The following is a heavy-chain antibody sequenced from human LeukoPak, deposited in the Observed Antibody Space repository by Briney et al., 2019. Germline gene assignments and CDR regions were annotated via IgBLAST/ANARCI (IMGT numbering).Heavy chain of an antibody. V-gene: IGHV3-21*01. CDR2: ISSGSSYI. CDR3: AARPIATGYYYGMDV. CDR1: GFTFSSYS. Sequence: GGSLRLSCAASGFTFSSYSMNWVRLAPGKGLEWVSSISSGSSYIYYADSVKGRFTISRDNAKNSLYLQMNSLRAEDTAVYYCAARPIATGYYYGMDVWGQGTTVTVSS. J-gene: IGHJ6*02. D-gene: IGHD1-14*01.